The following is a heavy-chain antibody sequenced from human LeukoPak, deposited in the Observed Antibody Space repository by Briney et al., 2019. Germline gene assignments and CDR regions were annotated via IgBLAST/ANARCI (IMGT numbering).Heavy chain of an antibody. Sequence: ASVKVSCKASGYTFTSYGISWVRQAPGQGLEWMGWISAYNGNTNYAHKLQRRVTMTTATSTSSAHMQRRGLASDDAAEYYCARDDRTQRSPPFDYWGQGTLVTVSS. V-gene: IGHV1-18*01. CDR3: ARDDRTQRSPPFDY. CDR2: ISAYNGNT. J-gene: IGHJ4*02. D-gene: IGHD3-22*01. CDR1: GYTFTSYG.